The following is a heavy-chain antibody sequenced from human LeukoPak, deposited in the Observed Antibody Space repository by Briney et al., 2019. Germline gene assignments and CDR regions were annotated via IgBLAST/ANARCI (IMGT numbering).Heavy chain of an antibody. Sequence: SETLSLTCTVSGGSISSYYWSWIRQPPGKGLEWIGYIYYSGSTNYNPSLKSRVTISVDTSKNQFSLKLSSVTATDTAVYYCARANSYNWNYSWFDPWGQGTLVTVPS. V-gene: IGHV4-59*01. CDR2: IYYSGST. J-gene: IGHJ5*02. CDR3: ARANSYNWNYSWFDP. D-gene: IGHD1-7*01. CDR1: GGSISSYY.